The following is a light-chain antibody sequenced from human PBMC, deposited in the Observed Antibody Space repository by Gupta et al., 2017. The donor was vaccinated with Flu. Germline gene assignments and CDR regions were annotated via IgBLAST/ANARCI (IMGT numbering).Light chain of an antibody. V-gene: IGLV2-11*01. CDR2: DVS. J-gene: IGLJ3*02. CDR3: CSDAGSATGV. CDR1: SSNVGGYNY. Sequence: VTISCTGTSSNVGGYNYVSWYQQHPGKAHKLMIYDVSKRPAGVPDRFSGSKSGNTASLTISGRKEEDEADYYCCSDAGSATGVFGGGTKLTVL.